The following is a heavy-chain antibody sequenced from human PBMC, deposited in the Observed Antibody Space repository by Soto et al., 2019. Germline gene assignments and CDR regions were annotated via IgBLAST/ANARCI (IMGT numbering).Heavy chain of an antibody. J-gene: IGHJ4*02. CDR2: IYYSGST. CDR1: GGSISSYS. Sequence: TLSLPCTVSGGSISSYSWSWIRQPPGKGLEWIGYIYYSGSTNYNPSLKSRVTISLDTSKNQFSLKLSSVTAADTAVYYCARHNYGSGSTYFDYWGQGTLVTVSS. CDR3: ARHNYGSGSTYFDY. V-gene: IGHV4-59*08. D-gene: IGHD3-10*01.